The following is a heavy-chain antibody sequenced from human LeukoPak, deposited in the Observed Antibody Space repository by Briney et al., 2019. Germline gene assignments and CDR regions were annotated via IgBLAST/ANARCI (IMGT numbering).Heavy chain of an antibody. Sequence: GGSLRLSCAASGFTFSSYDMSWIRQAPGKGLEWASEISGSDESTKYVDSVKGRFTISRDNSKDTLYLLLNSLRVDDTAVYYCANRRLGRGAFDIWGQGTMVTVSS. CDR2: ISGSDEST. CDR3: ANRRLGRGAFDI. V-gene: IGHV3-23*01. J-gene: IGHJ3*02. CDR1: GFTFSSYD. D-gene: IGHD7-27*01.